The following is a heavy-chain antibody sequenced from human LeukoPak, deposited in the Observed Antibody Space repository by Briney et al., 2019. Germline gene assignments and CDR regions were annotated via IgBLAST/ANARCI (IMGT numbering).Heavy chain of an antibody. Sequence: GGSLRLSCAASGFTFSSYWMSWDRQAPGKGLEWVANIKQDGSEKYYVDSVKGRFTISRDNAKNSLYLQMNSLRAEDTAVYYCARDRGQNDYSNYPYAFDIWGQGTMVTVSS. J-gene: IGHJ3*02. CDR2: IKQDGSEK. D-gene: IGHD4-11*01. CDR1: GFTFSSYW. V-gene: IGHV3-7*01. CDR3: ARDRGQNDYSNYPYAFDI.